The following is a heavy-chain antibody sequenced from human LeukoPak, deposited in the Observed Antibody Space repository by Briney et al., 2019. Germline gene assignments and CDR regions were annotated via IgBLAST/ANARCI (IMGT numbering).Heavy chain of an antibody. V-gene: IGHV1-8*03. J-gene: IGHJ5*02. Sequence: ASVKVSCKASGYTFTSYDINWVRQATGQGLEWMGWMNPNSGNTGYAQKLQGRVTITRNTSISTAYMELSSLRSEDTAVYYCARAQGPNWFDPWGQGTLVTVSS. CDR3: ARAQGPNWFDP. CDR2: MNPNSGNT. CDR1: GYTFTSYD.